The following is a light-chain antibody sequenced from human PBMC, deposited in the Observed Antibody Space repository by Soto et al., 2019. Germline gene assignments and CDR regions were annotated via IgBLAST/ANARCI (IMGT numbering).Light chain of an antibody. CDR1: RSVSSY. V-gene: IGKV3D-15*01. Sequence: IVLTHSPSTLSLSPGESATLSCRATRSVSSYLAWYQQKPGQAPRLLIYGASSRATGIPDRFSGSGSGTEFTLTISSLQSEDFAVYYCQQYNNWPPTFGQGTRLEIK. CDR3: QQYNNWPPT. CDR2: GAS. J-gene: IGKJ5*01.